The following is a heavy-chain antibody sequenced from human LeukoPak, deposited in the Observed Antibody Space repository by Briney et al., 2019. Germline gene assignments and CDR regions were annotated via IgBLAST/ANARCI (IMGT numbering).Heavy chain of an antibody. Sequence: QSGGSLRLSCTASGFTFSSYTMTWVRQAPGKGLKWVSTITTGDGNTYYADSVKGRFTVSRDDSKNTLYLQMNSLRAEDTAVYYCARDSRIYQWELLEYAAPGDYWGQGTLVTVSS. V-gene: IGHV3-23*01. CDR1: GFTFSSYT. CDR3: ARDSRIYQWELLEYAAPGDY. CDR2: ITTGDGNT. J-gene: IGHJ4*02. D-gene: IGHD1-26*01.